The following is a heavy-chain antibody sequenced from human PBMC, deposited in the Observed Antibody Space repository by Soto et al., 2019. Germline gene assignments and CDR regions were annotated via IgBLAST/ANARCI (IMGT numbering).Heavy chain of an antibody. V-gene: IGHV4-34*01. CDR2: INHSGST. Sequence: PSETLSLTCAVYGGSFSCYYWSWIRQPPGKGLEWIGEINHSGSTNYNPSLKSRVTISVDTSKNQFSLKLSSVTAADTAVYYCARGLPVARQGFDYWGQGTLVTVSS. J-gene: IGHJ4*02. D-gene: IGHD6-19*01. CDR3: ARGLPVARQGFDY. CDR1: GGSFSCYY.